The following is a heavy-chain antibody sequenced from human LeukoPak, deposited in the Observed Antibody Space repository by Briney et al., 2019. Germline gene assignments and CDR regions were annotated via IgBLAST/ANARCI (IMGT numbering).Heavy chain of an antibody. CDR3: ARLVWDTTMADGDIDS. Sequence: PGRSLRLSCAASGFTFSNYGMHWVRQAPGKGLEWVAVIWFDGSNKYYADSVKGRFTISRDNSKNMLYLQMNSLRAEDTAMYYCARLVWDTTMADGDIDSWGQGTLLIVSS. CDR2: IWFDGSNK. D-gene: IGHD5-18*01. V-gene: IGHV3-33*01. J-gene: IGHJ4*02. CDR1: GFTFSNYG.